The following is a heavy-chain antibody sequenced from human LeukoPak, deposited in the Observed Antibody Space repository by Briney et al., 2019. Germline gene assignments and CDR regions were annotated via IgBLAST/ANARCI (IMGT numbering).Heavy chain of an antibody. CDR1: GGSISSGGYY. D-gene: IGHD1-26*01. CDR3: ARGSGGSHYDY. V-gene: IGHV4-61*08. CDR2: IYYSGST. J-gene: IGHJ4*02. Sequence: PSETLSLTCTVSGGSISSGGYYWSWIRQHPGKGLEWIGYIYYSGSTNYNPSLKSRVTISVDTSKNQFSLKLSSVTAADTAVYYCARGSGGSHYDYWGQGTLVTVSS.